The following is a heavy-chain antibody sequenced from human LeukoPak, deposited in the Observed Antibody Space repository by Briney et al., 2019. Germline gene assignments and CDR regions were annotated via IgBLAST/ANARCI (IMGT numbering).Heavy chain of an antibody. CDR1: GGSISSGSYY. J-gene: IGHJ6*02. CDR2: IYYSGST. D-gene: IGHD2/OR15-2a*01. V-gene: IGHV4-39*07. CDR3: ARECDSPSLRYGMDV. Sequence: SQTLSLTCTVSGGSISSGSYYWGWIRQPPGKGLEWIGSIYYSGSTYYNPSLKSRVTISVDTSKNQFSLKLSSVTAAATAVYYCARECDSPSLRYGMDVWGHGTTVTVSS.